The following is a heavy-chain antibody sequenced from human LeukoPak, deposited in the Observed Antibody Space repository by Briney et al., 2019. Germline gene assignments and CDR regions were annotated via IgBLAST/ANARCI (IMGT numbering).Heavy chain of an antibody. CDR2: IKHTGSA. Sequence: SETLALTCGIYGGSLRGHSWSWIRQPPGRGLEWIGEIKHTGSANYNPSLKSRLTMSVDTSKNQFSLHLTSVTAADTAVYYCARWGGWPYDFWGQGTLVTVSS. CDR3: ARWGGWPYDF. CDR1: GGSLRGHS. D-gene: IGHD6-19*01. V-gene: IGHV4-34*01. J-gene: IGHJ4*02.